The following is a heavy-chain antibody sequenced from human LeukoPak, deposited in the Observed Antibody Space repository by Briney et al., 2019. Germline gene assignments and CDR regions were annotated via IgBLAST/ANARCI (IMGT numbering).Heavy chain of an antibody. Sequence: GGSLRLSCAASGFTFNIYTMTWVRQAPGKGLEWVAIISDNGAYTYYADSVKGRFTISRDNSKNTLYLQMNGLRAEDTAIYYCAKSRGIYDNSGWRTFDYWGQGTLVTVSS. D-gene: IGHD6-19*01. CDR3: AKSRGIYDNSGWRTFDY. CDR2: ISDNGAYT. J-gene: IGHJ4*02. CDR1: GFTFNIYT. V-gene: IGHV3-23*01.